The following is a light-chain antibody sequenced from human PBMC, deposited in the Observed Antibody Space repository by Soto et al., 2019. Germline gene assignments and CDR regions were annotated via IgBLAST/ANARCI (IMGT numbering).Light chain of an antibody. CDR3: QQYYDTPLS. CDR1: QSVSSY. J-gene: IGKJ2*03. CDR2: WAS. Sequence: EIVLTQSPATLSLSPGERATLSCRASQSVSSYLAWYQQKPGQPPKLLIYWASTRESGVPDRFIGSGSGTDFTLTISSLQAEEVAVYSCQQYYDTPLSFGQGTKLEIK. V-gene: IGKV4-1*01.